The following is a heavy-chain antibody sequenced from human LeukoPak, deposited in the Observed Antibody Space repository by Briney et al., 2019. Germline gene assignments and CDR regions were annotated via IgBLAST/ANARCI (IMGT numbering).Heavy chain of an antibody. CDR1: GGSFSGYY. J-gene: IGHJ4*02. D-gene: IGHD3-22*01. V-gene: IGHV4-34*01. Sequence: SETLSLTCAVYGGSFSGYYWSWIRQPPGKGLEWIGEINHSGSTNYNPSLKSRVTISVDTSKNQFSLKLSSVTAADTAVYYCARGGGITMIVVVTAPFNYWGQGTLVTVSS. CDR2: INHSGST. CDR3: ARGGGITMIVVVTAPFNY.